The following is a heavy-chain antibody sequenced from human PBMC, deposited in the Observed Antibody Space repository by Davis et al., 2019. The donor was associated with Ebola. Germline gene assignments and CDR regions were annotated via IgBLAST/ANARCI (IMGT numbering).Heavy chain of an antibody. V-gene: IGHV1-3*01. Sequence: AASVKVSCKASGYTFTSYAMHWVRQAPGQRLEWMGWINAGNGNTKYSQKFQGRVTITRDTSASTAYMELSSLRSEDTAVYYCARDGVITMVQGVFDYWGQGTLVTVSS. CDR1: GYTFTSYA. CDR2: INAGNGNT. J-gene: IGHJ4*02. D-gene: IGHD3-10*01. CDR3: ARDGVITMVQGVFDY.